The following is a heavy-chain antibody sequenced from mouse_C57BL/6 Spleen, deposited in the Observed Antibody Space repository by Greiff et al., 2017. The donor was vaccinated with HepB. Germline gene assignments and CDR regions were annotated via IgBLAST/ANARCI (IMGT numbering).Heavy chain of an antibody. D-gene: IGHD1-1*01. CDR3: TCIYYYGSSYSFDY. CDR1: GFNIKDYY. Sequence: EVMLVESGAELVRPGASVKLSCTASGFNIKDYYMHWVKQRPEQSLEWIGRIDPDGGDTEYAPKFQGKATMTTDTSSNTAYLQLSSLTSEDTAVYYCTCIYYYGSSYSFDYWGQGTTLTVSS. V-gene: IGHV14-1*01. J-gene: IGHJ2*01. CDR2: IDPDGGDT.